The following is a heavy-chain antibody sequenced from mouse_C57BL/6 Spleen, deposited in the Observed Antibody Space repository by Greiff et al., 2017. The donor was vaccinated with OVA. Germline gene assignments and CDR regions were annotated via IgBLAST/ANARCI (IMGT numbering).Heavy chain of an antibody. CDR2: INYDGSST. CDR1: GFTFSDYY. J-gene: IGHJ2*01. D-gene: IGHD4-1*01. Sequence: DVKLVESEGGLVQPGSSMKLSCTASGFTFSDYYMAWVRQVPEKGLEWVANINYDGSSTYYLDSLKSRFIISRDNAKNILYLQMSSLKSEDTATYYCARETGHFDYWGQGTTLTVSS. V-gene: IGHV5-16*01. CDR3: ARETGHFDY.